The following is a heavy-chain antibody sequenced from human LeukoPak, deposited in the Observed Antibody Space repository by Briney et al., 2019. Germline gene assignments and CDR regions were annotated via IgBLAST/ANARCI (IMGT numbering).Heavy chain of an antibody. CDR1: GFTFSSYA. D-gene: IGHD3-10*01. J-gene: IGHJ4*02. CDR3: AKGTDYYGSGGHFDF. V-gene: IGHV3-23*01. Sequence: GGSLSLSCAASGFTFSSYAMSWVRQAPGEGLEWVSGISGGATSTDYADSVRGRFSISRDNFKNTVSLQMSSLRAEDTATYYCAKGTDYYGSGGHFDFWGQGALVTVSS. CDR2: ISGGATST.